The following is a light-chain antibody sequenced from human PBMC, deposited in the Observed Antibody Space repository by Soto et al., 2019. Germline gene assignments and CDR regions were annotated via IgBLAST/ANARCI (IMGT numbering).Light chain of an antibody. V-gene: IGKV3-15*01. CDR2: GAS. Sequence: EVVMTQSPATLSVSPGERATRSCRASQSVNAYLAWYQQKPGQAPRLLIHGASNRATGIRARFSGSGFGTEFILTISSLQSEDFAVYYCQQYNTWLWTFGQGTKVEI. CDR3: QQYNTWLWT. J-gene: IGKJ1*01. CDR1: QSVNAY.